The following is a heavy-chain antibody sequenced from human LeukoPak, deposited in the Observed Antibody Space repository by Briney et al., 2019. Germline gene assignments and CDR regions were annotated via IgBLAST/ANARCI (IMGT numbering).Heavy chain of an antibody. D-gene: IGHD5-18*01. CDR3: ARDHVDTAMDYYYYYYMDV. J-gene: IGHJ6*03. CDR2: IYWNGGST. V-gene: IGHV3-20*04. Sequence: GGSLRLSCAASGFTFDDYGMSWVRQAPGKGLECVSGIYWNGGSTAYADSVKGRFTISRDNAKNSLYLQMNSLRAEDTALYYCARDHVDTAMDYYYYYYMDVWGKGTTVTVSS. CDR1: GFTFDDYG.